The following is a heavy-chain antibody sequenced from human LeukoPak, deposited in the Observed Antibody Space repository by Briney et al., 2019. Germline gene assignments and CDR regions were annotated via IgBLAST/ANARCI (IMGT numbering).Heavy chain of an antibody. CDR1: GFTFSSYA. D-gene: IGHD3-22*01. CDR3: AKIDDSSGYWYYYYMDV. CDR2: ISGSGGST. Sequence: GGSLRLSCAASGFTFSSYAMSWVRQAPGRGLEWVSAISGSGGSTYYADSVKGRFTISRDNSKNTLYPQMNSLRAEDTAVYYCAKIDDSSGYWYYYYMDVWGKGTTVTVSS. J-gene: IGHJ6*03. V-gene: IGHV3-23*01.